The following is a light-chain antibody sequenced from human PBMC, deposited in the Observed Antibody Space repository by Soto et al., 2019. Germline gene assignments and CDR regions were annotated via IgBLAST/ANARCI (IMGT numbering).Light chain of an antibody. CDR1: QSISTY. V-gene: IGKV1-39*01. CDR2: AAS. Sequence: DIQMTHSPSSLSASVGDRVTITCRASQSISTYLNWYQQKAGLAPKLLIYAASSLQSGVPSRFSGSGSGKDFTLTISSLQPEDYATYYCQQYNKWPWTFGQGNKVDIX. J-gene: IGKJ1*01. CDR3: QQYNKWPWT.